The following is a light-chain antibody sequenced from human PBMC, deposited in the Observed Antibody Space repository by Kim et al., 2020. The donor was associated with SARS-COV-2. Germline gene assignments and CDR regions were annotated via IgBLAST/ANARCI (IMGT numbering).Light chain of an antibody. CDR3: QQYSDWYT. V-gene: IGKV3-15*01. Sequence: EVVMTQSPATLSVSPGERATLSCRASQTVSNNLAWYQQKPGQAPRLLIYDASTRATSIPVRFSGNGSGTDFTLTINSLQSDDFAVYSCQQYSDWYTFGQGTKLEI. CDR2: DAS. J-gene: IGKJ2*01. CDR1: QTVSNN.